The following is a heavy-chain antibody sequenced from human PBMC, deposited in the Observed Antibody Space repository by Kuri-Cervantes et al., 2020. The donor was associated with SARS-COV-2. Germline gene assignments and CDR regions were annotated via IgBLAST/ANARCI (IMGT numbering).Heavy chain of an antibody. CDR2: INTNTGDP. Sequence: ASVQVTCKASGYRFSSDTMNWVRQAPGQGLEWMGWINTNTGDPPYDMGLTGRFVFYLDTSVTTAYLQISSLKAEDSAVYYGAASRDYYDGSGYYLDAFDVWGQGTKVTVSS. J-gene: IGHJ3*01. CDR3: AASRDYYDGSGYYLDAFDV. D-gene: IGHD3-22*01. CDR1: GYRFSSDT. V-gene: IGHV7-4-1*02.